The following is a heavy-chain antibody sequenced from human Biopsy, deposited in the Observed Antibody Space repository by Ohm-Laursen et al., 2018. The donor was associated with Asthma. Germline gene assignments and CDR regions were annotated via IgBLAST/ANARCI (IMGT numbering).Heavy chain of an antibody. D-gene: IGHD1-1*01. Sequence: SLRLSCAASGFSFNSYGMHWVRQAPGKGLEWVAGIRGNDGSTYHADSVKGRFTISRDNSKNTLYLQMNSLRAEDTAVYYCAKESGSNYAFDIWGQGTMVTVSS. V-gene: IGHV3-NL1*01. J-gene: IGHJ3*02. CDR3: AKESGSNYAFDI. CDR1: GFSFNSYG. CDR2: IRGNDGST.